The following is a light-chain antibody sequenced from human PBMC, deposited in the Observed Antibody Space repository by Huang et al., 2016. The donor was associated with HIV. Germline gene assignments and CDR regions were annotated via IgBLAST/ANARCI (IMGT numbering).Light chain of an antibody. CDR3: QQSYNIPFT. J-gene: IGKJ4*01. Sequence: DFQMTQSPSSLSASVGDRVTITCRASQNINSYLNWYQQKPGKAPKLLINAASSLQSGVPSRFSCSGSGTDFTLTISSLQPEDFASYYCQQSYNIPFTFGGGTKVEIK. CDR1: QNINSY. V-gene: IGKV1-39*01. CDR2: AAS.